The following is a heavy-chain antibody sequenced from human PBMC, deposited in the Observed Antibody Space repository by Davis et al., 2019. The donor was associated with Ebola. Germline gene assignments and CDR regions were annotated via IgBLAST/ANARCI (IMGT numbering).Heavy chain of an antibody. J-gene: IGHJ5*02. CDR2: ISPYNGNT. Sequence: ASVKVSCKASGYSFVSYGISWVRQAPGQGLEWMGWISPYNGNTNYAQKIQGRVTMTTDTSASTAYMELSSLRSEDTTVYYCAREDHDSSWFPFDPWGQGTLVTVSS. V-gene: IGHV1-18*01. CDR1: GYSFVSYG. D-gene: IGHD3-22*01. CDR3: AREDHDSSWFPFDP.